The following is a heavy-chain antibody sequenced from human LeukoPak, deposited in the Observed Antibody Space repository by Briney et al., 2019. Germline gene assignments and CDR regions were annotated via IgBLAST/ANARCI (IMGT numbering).Heavy chain of an antibody. V-gene: IGHV3-30*02. CDR3: ARDGSQLSGYDTEHAFDI. Sequence: GGSLRLSCAASGFTFSSYGMHWVRQAPGKGLEWVAFIRYDGSNKYYADSVKGRFTISRDNAKNSLYLQMNSLRAEDTAVYYCARDGSQLSGYDTEHAFDIWGQGTMVTVSS. CDR1: GFTFSSYG. CDR2: IRYDGSNK. J-gene: IGHJ3*02. D-gene: IGHD5-12*01.